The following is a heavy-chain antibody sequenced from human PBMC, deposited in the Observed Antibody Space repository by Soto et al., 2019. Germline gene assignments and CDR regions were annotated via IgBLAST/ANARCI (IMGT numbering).Heavy chain of an antibody. D-gene: IGHD3-10*01. J-gene: IGHJ6*02. CDR1: GYTFTGYY. CDR3: ARSYYGSGLPPPGHYYYGMDV. Sequence: QVQLVQSGAEVKKPGASVKVSCKASGYTFTGYYMHWVRQAPGQGLEWMGWINPNSGGTNYAQKFQGWVTMTRDTSISTAYMELSRLRSDDTAVYYCARSYYGSGLPPPGHYYYGMDVWGQGTTVTVSS. CDR2: INPNSGGT. V-gene: IGHV1-2*04.